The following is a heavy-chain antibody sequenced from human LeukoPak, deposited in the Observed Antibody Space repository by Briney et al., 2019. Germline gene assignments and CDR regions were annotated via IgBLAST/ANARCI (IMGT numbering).Heavy chain of an antibody. CDR2: IYYTGNT. V-gene: IGHV4-39*01. CDR3: ARQTGSGLFTLP. Sequence: SETLSLACTVSGVSISSSNSYWGWIRQPPGKGLEWIGSIYYTGNTYYNASLKSRVTISIDTSKNQISLRLTSVTATDTAMYYCARQTGSGLFTLPGGQGTLVTVSS. J-gene: IGHJ4*02. D-gene: IGHD3/OR15-3a*01. CDR1: GVSISSSNSY.